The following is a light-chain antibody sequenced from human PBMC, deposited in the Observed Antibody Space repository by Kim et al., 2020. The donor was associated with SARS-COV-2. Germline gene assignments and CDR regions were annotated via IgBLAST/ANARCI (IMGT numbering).Light chain of an antibody. J-gene: IGKJ4*01. CDR1: QSISSN. CDR2: SAS. CDR3: QHYSSCHPLT. Sequence: VSPGETPTLSCRASQSISSNLAWYQQNPGQAPRLLIYSASTRATGIPDRFSGSGSGTEFTLTISGLQSEDFTVYFCQHYSSCHPLTFGGGTKLEIK. V-gene: IGKV3-15*01.